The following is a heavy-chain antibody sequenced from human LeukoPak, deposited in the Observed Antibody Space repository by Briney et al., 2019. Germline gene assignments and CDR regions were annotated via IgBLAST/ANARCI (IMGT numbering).Heavy chain of an antibody. CDR1: GGSISSSSYY. D-gene: IGHD2-8*01. CDR2: IYYSGST. CDR3: ARHQWSQIDY. V-gene: IGHV4-39*01. Sequence: SETLSLTCTVSGGSISSSSYYWGWIRQPPGKGLEWIGSIYYSGSTYYNPSLKSRVTISVDTSKNQFSLELSSVTAADTAVYYCARHQWSQIDYWGQGTLVTVSS. J-gene: IGHJ4*02.